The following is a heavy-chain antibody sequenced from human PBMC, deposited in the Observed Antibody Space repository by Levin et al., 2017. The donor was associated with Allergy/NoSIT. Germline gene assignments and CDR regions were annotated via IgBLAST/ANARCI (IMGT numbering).Heavy chain of an antibody. CDR1: GFTFSSYS. V-gene: IGHV3-21*01. Sequence: SSETLSLTCAASGFTFSSYSMNWVRQAPGKGLEWVSSISSSSSYIYYADAVKGRFTVSRDNAKNSLYLQMNSLRAEDTAVYYCASARVDSSGYQVPIDPWGQGTLVTVSS. D-gene: IGHD3-22*01. J-gene: IGHJ5*02. CDR2: ISSSSSYI. CDR3: ASARVDSSGYQVPIDP.